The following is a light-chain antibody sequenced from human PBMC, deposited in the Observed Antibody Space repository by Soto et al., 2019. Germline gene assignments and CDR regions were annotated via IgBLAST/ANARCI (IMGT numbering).Light chain of an antibody. V-gene: IGLV2-14*01. CDR1: SSDVGGYNY. CDR3: SSYTSSSTYV. Sequence: QSVLTQPASVSGSPGPSITISCTGTSSDVGGYNYVSWYQQHPGKAPKLMIYEVSNRPSGVSNRFSGSKSGNTASLTISGLQAEDEADYYCSSYTSSSTYVFRTGTKVTVL. CDR2: EVS. J-gene: IGLJ1*01.